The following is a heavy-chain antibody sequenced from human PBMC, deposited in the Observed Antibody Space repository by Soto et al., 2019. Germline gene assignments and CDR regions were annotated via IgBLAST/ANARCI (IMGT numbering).Heavy chain of an antibody. J-gene: IGHJ6*04. V-gene: IGHV4-4*07. CDR1: VGSNSSYY. CDR2: IYPSGST. CDR3: ARGGQWLVAGARYYGMDV. Sequence: QVQLQESGPGLVKPSEHLSLTCTVSVGSNSSYYWNWLRQPAGTGLECIGRIYPSGSTKYHPSLKSRVPMSADTSKNQFYLKVRSVTAADTALYYWARGGQWLVAGARYYGMDVWGKGTTVTVSS. D-gene: IGHD6-19*01.